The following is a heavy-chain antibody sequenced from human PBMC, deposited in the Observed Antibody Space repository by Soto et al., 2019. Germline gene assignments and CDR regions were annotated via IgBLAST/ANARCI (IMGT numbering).Heavy chain of an antibody. CDR3: ARAGGLRSLIWFDP. CDR2: IYYSGST. D-gene: IGHD4-17*01. CDR1: GGSISSYY. J-gene: IGHJ5*02. V-gene: IGHV4-59*01. Sequence: PSETLSLTCTVSGGSISSYYWSWIRQPPGKGLEWIGYIYYSGSTNYNPSLKSRVTISVDTSKNQFSLKLSSVTAADTAVYYCARAGGLRSLIWFDPWGQGTLVTVSS.